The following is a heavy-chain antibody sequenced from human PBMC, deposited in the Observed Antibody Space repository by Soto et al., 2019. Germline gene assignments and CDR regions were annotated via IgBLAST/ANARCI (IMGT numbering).Heavy chain of an antibody. J-gene: IGHJ4*02. CDR1: GFTFSNYG. Sequence: GGSLRLSCAASGFTFSNYGMHWVRQAPDKGLEWVANINHDGSEKYYIDSVKGRFTISRDNAKNSLYLQMSSLTAEDSALYYCSPSLDYWGQGTLVTVSS. CDR2: INHDGSEK. CDR3: SPSLDY. V-gene: IGHV3-7*01.